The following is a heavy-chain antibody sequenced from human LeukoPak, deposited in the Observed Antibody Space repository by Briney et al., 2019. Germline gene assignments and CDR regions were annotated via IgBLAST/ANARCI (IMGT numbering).Heavy chain of an antibody. CDR2: IYSSGNT. J-gene: IGHJ4*02. CDR3: ARTTVPYDFWSGYFDY. V-gene: IGHV4-39*07. Sequence: PSETLSLTCTVSGGSVSSGTYYWGWIRQPPGKGLEWIGNIYSSGNTYYNPSLKSRVTLSVDTSRNQFSLKLSSVTAADTAVYYCARTTVPYDFWSGYFDYWGQGTLVTVSS. D-gene: IGHD3-3*01. CDR1: GGSVSSGTYY.